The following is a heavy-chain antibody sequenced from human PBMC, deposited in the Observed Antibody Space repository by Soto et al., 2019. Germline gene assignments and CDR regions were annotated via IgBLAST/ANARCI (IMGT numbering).Heavy chain of an antibody. CDR3: ARRENGGMDV. D-gene: IGHD2-8*01. CDR1: GYSFINHW. CDR2: IYPGYSDT. Sequence: PGESLKISCKASGYSFINHWIGWVRQMPGKGLEWMGIIYPGYSDTKYGPSFQGQVSISADKSINTAYLQWSSLKASDTAMYYCARRENGGMDVWGQGTTVTVSS. J-gene: IGHJ6*02. V-gene: IGHV5-51*01.